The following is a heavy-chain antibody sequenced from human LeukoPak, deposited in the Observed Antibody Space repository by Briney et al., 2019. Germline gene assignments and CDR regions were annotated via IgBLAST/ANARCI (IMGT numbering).Heavy chain of an antibody. Sequence: ASVKVSCKASGYTFTSYYMHWVRQAPGQGLEWMGIINPSGGSTSYAQKFQGRVTMTRDTSTSTVYMELSSLRSEDTAVYYCARGRIAAADTVPYYFDYWGQGTLVTVSS. CDR3: ARGRIAAADTVPYYFDY. D-gene: IGHD6-13*01. CDR2: INPSGGST. J-gene: IGHJ4*02. V-gene: IGHV1-46*01. CDR1: GYTFTSYY.